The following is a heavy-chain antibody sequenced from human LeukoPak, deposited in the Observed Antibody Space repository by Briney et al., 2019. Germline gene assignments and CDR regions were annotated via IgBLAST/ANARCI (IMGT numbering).Heavy chain of an antibody. D-gene: IGHD1-1*01. J-gene: IGHJ3*02. CDR3: ARRGTPGGTDAFDI. CDR1: GFSFCIYR. CDR2: ISDSSSYI. V-gene: IGHV3-21*01. Sequence: GESLSLFCAAWGFSFCIYRVSWPRLARGKGLEWLSFISDSSSYIKYADSVEGRFTISRDDAKDALYLQMNSQRGEDTAVYCCARRGTPGGTDAFDIWDQGTMVTVSS.